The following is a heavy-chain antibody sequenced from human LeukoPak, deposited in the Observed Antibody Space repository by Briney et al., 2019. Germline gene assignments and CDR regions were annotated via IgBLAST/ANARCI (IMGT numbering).Heavy chain of an antibody. D-gene: IGHD3-22*01. Sequence: PGRSLRPSCAASGFTFSSYGMHWVRQAPGKGLEWVAVIWYDGSNKYYADSVKGRFTISRDNSKNTLYLQMNSLRAEDTAVYYCARDPTYDSSGYNFDYWGQGTLVTVSS. V-gene: IGHV3-33*01. CDR3: ARDPTYDSSGYNFDY. J-gene: IGHJ4*02. CDR2: IWYDGSNK. CDR1: GFTFSSYG.